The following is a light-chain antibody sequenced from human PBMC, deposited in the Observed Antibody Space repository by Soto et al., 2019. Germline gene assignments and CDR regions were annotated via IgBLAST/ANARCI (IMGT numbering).Light chain of an antibody. CDR2: GAA. J-gene: IGKJ3*01. CDR1: QSVYINS. CDR3: QQYGTSPLT. Sequence: EIVLTQSPGTLSLSPGERATLSCRASQSVYINSLAWYQQKPGQPPRLLIYGAATMASDVPDRFSGSGSGADFALTIDRLEPEDFALYYCQQYGTSPLTFGPGTRVD. V-gene: IGKV3-20*01.